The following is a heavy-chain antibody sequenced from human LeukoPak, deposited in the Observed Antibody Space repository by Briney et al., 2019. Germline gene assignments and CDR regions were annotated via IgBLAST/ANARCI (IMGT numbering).Heavy chain of an antibody. Sequence: PGGSLRLSCAASGFTFNRYSMNWVRQTPGKGREWVSYIDGYRRTIHYADSVKGGFTISRDYAKNCVYLHMNTLRAEHTGVYYCARLPLEIVSNFLDFWGKGTLVTVSS. CDR1: GFTFNRYS. CDR3: ARLPLEIVSNFLDF. D-gene: IGHD5-12*01. CDR2: IDGYRRTI. V-gene: IGHV3-48*04. J-gene: IGHJ4*02.